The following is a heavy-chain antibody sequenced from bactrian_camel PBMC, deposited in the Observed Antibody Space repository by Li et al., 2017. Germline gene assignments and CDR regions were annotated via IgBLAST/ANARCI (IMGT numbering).Heavy chain of an antibody. J-gene: IGHJ7*01. D-gene: IGHD3*01. CDR2: INKAGYTT. CDR1: GFTSKRCG. V-gene: IGHV3S1*01. Sequence: VQLVESGGGSVQAGGSLRLSCTAPGFTSKRCGIYWYRQAAGKEREWVSRINKAGYTTHQTDSVKGRFTTSRDNAKNTLYLQIDSLKTEDTALYYCATTLCSVIECYGMDYWGKGTQVTVS.